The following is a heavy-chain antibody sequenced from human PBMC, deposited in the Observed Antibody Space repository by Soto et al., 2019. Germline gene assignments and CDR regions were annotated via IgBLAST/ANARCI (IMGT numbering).Heavy chain of an antibody. Sequence: GGSLRLSCAASGITLSSYGMHWVRQAPGKSLEWVAVIWYDGSNKYYADSVKGRFTISRDNSKNTLYLQMNSLRAEDTAVYYCARDTRLGSSWYQYYYYYYGMDVWGQGTTVTVSS. V-gene: IGHV3-33*01. J-gene: IGHJ6*02. D-gene: IGHD6-13*01. CDR3: ARDTRLGSSWYQYYYYYYGMDV. CDR2: IWYDGSNK. CDR1: GITLSSYG.